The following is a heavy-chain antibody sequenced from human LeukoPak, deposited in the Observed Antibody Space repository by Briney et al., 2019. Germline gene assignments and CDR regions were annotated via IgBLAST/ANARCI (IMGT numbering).Heavy chain of an antibody. CDR1: GFTFSDHY. J-gene: IGHJ4*02. CDR3: TRVVLVGTTYSYFDY. V-gene: IGHV3-72*01. Sequence: PGGSLRLSCAVSGFTFSDHYMDWVRQAPGKGLEWVGRTRKKTNSYTTEYAASVKGRFTISRDDSKNSLYLQMNSLKAEDTAVYYCTRVVLVGTTYSYFDYWGQGTPVTVSS. CDR2: TRKKTNSYTT. D-gene: IGHD1-26*01.